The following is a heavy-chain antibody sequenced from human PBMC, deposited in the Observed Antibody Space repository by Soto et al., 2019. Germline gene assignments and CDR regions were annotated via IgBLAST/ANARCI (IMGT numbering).Heavy chain of an antibody. CDR2: IFHTGGT. CDR3: ARTWLAGGTPADAFDI. V-gene: IGHV4-38-2*01. CDR1: ASSISSAYF. D-gene: IGHD2-15*01. Sequence: LSLTCAVSASSISSAYFWGWIRQPPGKGLEWIATIFHTGGTYYNPSLKSRVTISVDTSNNQFSLRLNSVTAADTALYFCARTWLAGGTPADAFDIWGQGTMVTVSS. J-gene: IGHJ3*02.